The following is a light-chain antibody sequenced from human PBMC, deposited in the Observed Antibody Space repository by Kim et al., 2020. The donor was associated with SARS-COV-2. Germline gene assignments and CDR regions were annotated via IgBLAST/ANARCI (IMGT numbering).Light chain of an antibody. CDR2: DVN. J-gene: IGLJ2*01. Sequence: QSALTQPASVSGSPGQSITISCTGTSSDVGGYNYVSWYQQHPGKAPKVMIYDVNNQPSGVSNRFSGSKSGNTASLTISGLQAEDEADYYCISHTSRNTLVIGGGTQLTVL. CDR3: ISHTSRNTLV. CDR1: SSDVGGYNY. V-gene: IGLV2-14*03.